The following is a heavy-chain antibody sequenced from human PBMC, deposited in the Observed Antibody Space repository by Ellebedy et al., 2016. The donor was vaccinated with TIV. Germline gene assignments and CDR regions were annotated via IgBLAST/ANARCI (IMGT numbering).Heavy chain of an antibody. CDR2: INHSGST. CDR1: GGSFSGYY. Sequence: SETLSLTXAVYGGSFSGYYWSWIRQPPGKGLEWIGEINHSGSTNYNPSLKSRVTISVDTSKNQFSLKLSSVTAADTAVYYCARHGLRSWFDYWGQGTLVTVSS. J-gene: IGHJ4*02. D-gene: IGHD1-26*01. V-gene: IGHV4-34*01. CDR3: ARHGLRSWFDY.